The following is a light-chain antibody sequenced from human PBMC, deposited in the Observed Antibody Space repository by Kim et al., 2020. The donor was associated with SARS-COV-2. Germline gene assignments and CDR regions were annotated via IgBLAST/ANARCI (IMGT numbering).Light chain of an antibody. V-gene: IGLV3-1*01. CDR1: KLGDKF. CDR3: QAWDSTSAV. Sequence: SYELTQPPSVSVSPGQTASITCSGEKLGDKFASWYQQKPGQSPVLVIYQDDKRPSGIPERFSASNSGNTATLTISGAQAMDEADYYCQAWDSTSAVFGGGTQLTVL. CDR2: QDD. J-gene: IGLJ2*01.